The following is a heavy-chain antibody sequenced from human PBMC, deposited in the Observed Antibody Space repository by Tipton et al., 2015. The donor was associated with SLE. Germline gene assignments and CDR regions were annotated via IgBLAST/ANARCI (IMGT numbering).Heavy chain of an antibody. J-gene: IGHJ4*02. Sequence: SLRLSCAASGFTFSSYAMNWVRQAPGKGLEWVSGLSASGGSTYYADSVQGRFTISRDDSKNTLYLQMNSLRTEDTAVYYCAKGGADFDSWGQGTLVTVSS. CDR2: LSASGGST. V-gene: IGHV3-23*01. CDR1: GFTFSSYA. CDR3: AKGGADFDS.